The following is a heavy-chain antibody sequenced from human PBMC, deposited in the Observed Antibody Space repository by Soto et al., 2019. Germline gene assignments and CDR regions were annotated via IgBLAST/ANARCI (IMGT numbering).Heavy chain of an antibody. Sequence: PGGSLRLSCGASGLTFSSYDMSWVRQAPGKGLEWVSAISGSGGSTYYADSVKGRFTISRDNSKNTAYLQMNSLKTEDTAVYYCTNGGSSWPTDSYYYYGMDVWGQGTTVTVSS. CDR2: ISGSGGST. V-gene: IGHV3-23*01. J-gene: IGHJ6*02. CDR1: GLTFSSYD. D-gene: IGHD6-13*01. CDR3: TNGGSSWPTDSYYYYGMDV.